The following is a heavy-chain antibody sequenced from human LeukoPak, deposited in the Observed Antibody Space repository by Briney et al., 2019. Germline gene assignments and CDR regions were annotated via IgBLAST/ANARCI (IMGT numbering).Heavy chain of an antibody. CDR2: LNNDGTIT. J-gene: IGHJ4*02. D-gene: IGHD3-16*02. CDR1: RFTFTSYW. CDR3: ARDGERGELSLYMDY. V-gene: IGHV3-74*01. Sequence: GGSLRLSCAASRFTFTSYWMNWVRQAPGKGLMWVARLNNDGTITSYADSVKGRFTISRDNAKNSLYLQMNSLRAEDTAEYYCARDGERGELSLYMDYWGQGTLVTVSS.